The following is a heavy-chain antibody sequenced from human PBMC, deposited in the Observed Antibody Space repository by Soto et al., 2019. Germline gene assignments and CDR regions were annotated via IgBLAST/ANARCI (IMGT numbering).Heavy chain of an antibody. CDR2: IYYSGST. Sequence: AETLSLTCTVSGSSISSYYWSWIRQPPGKGLEWFGYIYYSGSTNYNPSLKSRVTISVDTSKNQFSLKLSSVTAADTAVYYCARDRVLAFSGSDTPAFYYYYGMDVWGQGTTVTVSS. V-gene: IGHV4-59*01. CDR1: GSSISSYY. J-gene: IGHJ6*02. CDR3: ARDRVLAFSGSDTPAFYYYYGMDV. D-gene: IGHD1-26*01.